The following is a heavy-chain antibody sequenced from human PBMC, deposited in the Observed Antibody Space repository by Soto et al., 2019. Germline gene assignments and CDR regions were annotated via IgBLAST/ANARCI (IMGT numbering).Heavy chain of an antibody. CDR1: GFTFSDHY. J-gene: IGHJ6*03. V-gene: IGHV3-72*01. CDR2: TRNKANSYTT. D-gene: IGHD4-4*01. CDR3: ARGYHSNYPQGYYYYYMDV. Sequence: PGGSLRLSCAASGFTFSDHYMDWVRQAPGKGLEWVGRTRNKANSYTTEYAASVKGRFTISRDDSKNSLYLQMNSLKTEDTAVYYCARGYHSNYPQGYYYYYMDVWGKGTTVTVSS.